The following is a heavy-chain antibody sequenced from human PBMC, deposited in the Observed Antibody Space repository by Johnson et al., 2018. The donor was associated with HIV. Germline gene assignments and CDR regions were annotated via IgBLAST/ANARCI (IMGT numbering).Heavy chain of an antibody. CDR3: ARERGYFGNPAFDI. V-gene: IGHV3-48*01. Sequence: VESGGGVVQPGRSLRLSCAASGFTFSSYAMHWVRQAPGKGLEWVSYISSSGSTIYYADSVKGRFTISRDNSKNTLYLQMNSLRTEDTAMYYCARERGYFGNPAFDIWGQGTMVTVSS. CDR1: GFTFSSYA. CDR2: ISSSGSTI. J-gene: IGHJ3*02. D-gene: IGHD4-23*01.